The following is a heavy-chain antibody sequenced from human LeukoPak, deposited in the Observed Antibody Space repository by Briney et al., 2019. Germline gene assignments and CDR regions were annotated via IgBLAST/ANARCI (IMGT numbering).Heavy chain of an antibody. CDR3: ARVGGMTTINNAAFDI. V-gene: IGHV4-59*01. D-gene: IGHD4-4*01. J-gene: IGHJ3*02. Sequence: SETLSLTCTVSGGSLNSYYWTWIRQPPGKGLEWIGYIYHSGSTNYNPSLKSRVTISLDRSKNQFSLKLTSVTAADTAIYYCARVGGMTTINNAAFDIWGQGTMVTVSS. CDR1: GGSLNSYY. CDR2: IYHSGST.